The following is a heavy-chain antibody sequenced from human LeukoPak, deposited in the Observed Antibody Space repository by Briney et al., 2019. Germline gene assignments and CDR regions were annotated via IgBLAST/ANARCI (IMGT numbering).Heavy chain of an antibody. J-gene: IGHJ6*02. V-gene: IGHV3-49*04. CDR3: TRGPIQQRLYYGMDV. CDR1: GFTFGDHA. CDR2: IRSKTYGGTT. D-gene: IGHD5-18*01. Sequence: GGSLRLSCTASGFTFGDHAMSWVRQAPGKGLEWVGFIRSKTYGGTTEYAASVKGRFTISRDDSKSIAYLQMNSLKTEDTAVYYCTRGPIQQRLYYGMDVWGQGTTVTVSS.